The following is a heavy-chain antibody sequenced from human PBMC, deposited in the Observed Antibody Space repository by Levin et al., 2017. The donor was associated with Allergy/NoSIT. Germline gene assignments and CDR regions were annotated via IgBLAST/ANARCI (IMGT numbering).Heavy chain of an antibody. Sequence: PSETLSLTCAVSGGSVSSGGYSWTWIRQPPGKGLEWIGYTYQSGSTSYNPSLKSRVTISVDRSKNQFSLKLTSVTAADTAVYYCARNRQYSSSWYLGYWGQGTPVTVSS. CDR3: ARNRQYSSSWYLGY. CDR2: TYQSGST. D-gene: IGHD6-13*01. J-gene: IGHJ4*02. CDR1: GGSVSSGGYS. V-gene: IGHV4-30-2*01.